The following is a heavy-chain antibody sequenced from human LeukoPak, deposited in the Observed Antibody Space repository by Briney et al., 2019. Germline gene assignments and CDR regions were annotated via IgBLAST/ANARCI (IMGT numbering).Heavy chain of an antibody. V-gene: IGHV4-59*08. CDR1: GGSISSYY. CDR3: ARDTAVGGLDY. D-gene: IGHD5-18*01. J-gene: IGHJ4*02. Sequence: SETLSLTCTVSGGSISSYYWSWIRQPPGKGLEWIGYVYFTGSTNYNPSLKRRGTMSVDTSKNQFSLKLSSVTAADTAVYYCARDTAVGGLDYWGQGTLVTVSA. CDR2: VYFTGST.